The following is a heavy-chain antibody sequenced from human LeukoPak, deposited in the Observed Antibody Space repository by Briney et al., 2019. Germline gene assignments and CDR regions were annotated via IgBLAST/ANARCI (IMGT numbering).Heavy chain of an antibody. CDR1: GFTFSSYW. D-gene: IGHD3-3*01. V-gene: IGHV3-7*01. CDR3: ARTLHDFWSGYASYFDY. J-gene: IGHJ4*02. CDR2: IKQDGSEK. Sequence: GGSLRLSCAASGFTFSSYWMSWVRQAPGKGLEWVANIKQDGSEKYYVDSVKGRFTISRDNAKNSLYLQMHSLRAEDTAVYYCARTLHDFWSGYASYFDYWGQGTLVTVSS.